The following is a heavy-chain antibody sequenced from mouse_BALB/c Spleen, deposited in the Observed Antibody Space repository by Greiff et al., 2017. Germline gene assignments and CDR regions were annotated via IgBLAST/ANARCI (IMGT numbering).Heavy chain of an antibody. D-gene: IGHD1-1*01. CDR2: ISTYYGDA. V-gene: IGHV1S137*01. J-gene: IGHJ1*01. CDR1: GYTFTDYA. CDR3: ARGLLRTFDV. Sequence: QVHVKQSGAELVRPGVSVKISCKGSGYTFTDYAMHWVKQSHAKSLEWIGVISTYYGDASYNQKFKGKATMTVDKSSSTAYMELARLTSEDSAIYYCARGLLRTFDVWGAGTTVTVSS.